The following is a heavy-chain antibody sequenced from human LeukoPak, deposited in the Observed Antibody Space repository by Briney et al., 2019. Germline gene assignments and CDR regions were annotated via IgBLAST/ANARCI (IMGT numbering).Heavy chain of an antibody. Sequence: GASVKVSCKASGGTFSSYAISWVRQAPGQGLEWMGGIIPIFGTANYAQKFQGRVTITADESTSTAYMELSSLRSEDTAVYYCARTNGGPYYYYGMDVWGQGTTVTVSS. CDR2: IIPIFGTA. D-gene: IGHD4-23*01. CDR3: ARTNGGPYYYYGMDV. V-gene: IGHV1-69*13. CDR1: GGTFSSYA. J-gene: IGHJ6*02.